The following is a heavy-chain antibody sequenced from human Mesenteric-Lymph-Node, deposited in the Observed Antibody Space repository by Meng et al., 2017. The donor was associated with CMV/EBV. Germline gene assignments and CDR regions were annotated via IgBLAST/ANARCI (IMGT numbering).Heavy chain of an antibody. CDR3: ARACGSGSYCTHY. J-gene: IGHJ4*02. V-gene: IGHV3-30*04. D-gene: IGHD3-10*01. CDR1: GCTFSSIA. Sequence: ASGCTFSSIAMHWGRQAPGKGLEWVAIVSSDGRIIHYTDSVKGRFTISRDNAKSTLYLQMSSLRAEDTAVYYCARACGSGSYCTHYWGQGTLVTVSS. CDR2: VSSDGRII.